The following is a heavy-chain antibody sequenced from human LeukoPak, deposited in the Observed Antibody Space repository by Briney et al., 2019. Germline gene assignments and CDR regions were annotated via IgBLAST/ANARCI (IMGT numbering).Heavy chain of an antibody. Sequence: GASVKVSCKASGGTFSSYAISWVRQAPGQGLEWMGRIIPIFGTANYAQKFQGRVTITTDESTSTAYVELSSLRSEDTAVYYCARSYVWGSYRLDYWGQGTLVTVSS. V-gene: IGHV1-69*05. CDR3: ARSYVWGSYRLDY. D-gene: IGHD3-16*02. CDR1: GGTFSSYA. J-gene: IGHJ4*02. CDR2: IIPIFGTA.